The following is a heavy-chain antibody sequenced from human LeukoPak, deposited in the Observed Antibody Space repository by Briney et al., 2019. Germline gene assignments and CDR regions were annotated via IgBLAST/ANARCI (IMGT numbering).Heavy chain of an antibody. J-gene: IGHJ3*02. CDR2: IIPILGIA. CDR1: GGTFSSYA. V-gene: IGHV1-69*04. CDR3: ASRRYTVRGVTHDAFDI. Sequence: SVKFSCKASGGTFSSYAISWVRQAPGQGLEWMGRIIPILGIANYAQKFQGRVTITADKSTSTAYMELSSLRSEDTAVYYCASRRYTVRGVTHDAFDIWGQGTMVTVSS. D-gene: IGHD3-10*01.